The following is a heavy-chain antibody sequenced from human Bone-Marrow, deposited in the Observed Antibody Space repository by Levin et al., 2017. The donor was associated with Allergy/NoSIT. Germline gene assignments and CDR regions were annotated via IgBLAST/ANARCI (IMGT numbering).Heavy chain of an antibody. J-gene: IGHJ5*02. CDR2: LDPKGGNI. V-gene: IGHV1-24*01. CDR1: GYSLSDVS. D-gene: IGHD3-16*01. CDR3: ATDLGRDLRRRGPFNS. Sequence: ASVKVSCKVSGYSLSDVSVHWVRQTPEKGLEWMGGLDPKGGNIIYAKIFQGRVSMTEDTATDTTYMELRSLRSEDTAMYFCATDLGRDLRRRGPFNSWGQGTLVTVSS.